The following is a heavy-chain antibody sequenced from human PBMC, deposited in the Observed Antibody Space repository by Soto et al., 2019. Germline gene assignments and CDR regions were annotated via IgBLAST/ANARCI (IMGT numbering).Heavy chain of an antibody. CDR2: IKQDGSEK. Sequence: GGSLRLSCAASGFTFSSYWMSWVRQTPGKGLEWVANIKQDGSEKWYADSVKGRFTISRDNSKNTLCLQMNSLRAEDTAVYYCPRGYDFWSGYYYPYGMDVWGQGTTVTVSS. D-gene: IGHD3-3*01. CDR3: PRGYDFWSGYYYPYGMDV. J-gene: IGHJ6*02. CDR1: GFTFSSYW. V-gene: IGHV3-7*02.